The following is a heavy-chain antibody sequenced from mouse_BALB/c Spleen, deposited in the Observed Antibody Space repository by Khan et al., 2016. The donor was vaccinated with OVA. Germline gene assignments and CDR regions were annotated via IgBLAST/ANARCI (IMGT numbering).Heavy chain of an antibody. J-gene: IGHJ3*01. D-gene: IGHD1-1*01. Sequence: QVQLQESGPGLVAPSQTLSITCTVSGFSLTSYGVHWVRQPPGKGLEWLGVIWAGGSTNHNSALMSRLSISTDHSKSHVFLKMNSLQTDDTAMYYCARACYCGAWFAYWGQGTLVTVSA. CDR3: ARACYCGAWFAY. CDR1: GFSLTSYG. V-gene: IGHV2-9*02. CDR2: IWAGGST.